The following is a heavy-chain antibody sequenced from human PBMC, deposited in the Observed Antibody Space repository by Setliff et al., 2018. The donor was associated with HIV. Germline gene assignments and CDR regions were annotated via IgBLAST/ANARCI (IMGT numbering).Heavy chain of an antibody. Sequence: PSETLSLTCTVSGGSISSISYYWGWIRQPPGKGLEWIGSIYYSGSTYYNPSLKSRVTISVDTSKNQFSLKLNSVTAADTAMYYCARHPPYCSGGSCYRGRCYYFDYWGQGTLVTVSS. J-gene: IGHJ4*02. V-gene: IGHV4-39*01. CDR3: ARHPPYCSGGSCYRGRCYYFDY. D-gene: IGHD2-15*01. CDR2: IYYSGST. CDR1: GGSISSISYY.